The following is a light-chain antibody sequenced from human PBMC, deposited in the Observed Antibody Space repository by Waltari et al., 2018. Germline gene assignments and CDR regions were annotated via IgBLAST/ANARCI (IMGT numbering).Light chain of an antibody. CDR2: AAS. CDR3: QQFVGYPYT. V-gene: IGKV1-5*03. Sequence: DIQLTQSPPIVAASVGDRVTITCRASQSITRWLAWYQQKPGTAPKLLIYAASNLVTGVPSRVSGTGSGTLFTLTISSLEHDDFATYYCQQFVGYPYTFGQGTKVETK. J-gene: IGKJ2*01. CDR1: QSITRW.